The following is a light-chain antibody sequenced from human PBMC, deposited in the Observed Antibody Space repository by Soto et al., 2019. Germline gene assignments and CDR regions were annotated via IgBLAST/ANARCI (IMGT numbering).Light chain of an antibody. Sequence: QSALTQPRSVSGSPGQSVTISCTGASSDVGAYNYVYWYQQHPGKAPKLMIYDVSTRPSGVPDRFSGSKSGTTASLTISGLQAEDEADYYCCSYAGSPYVFGTGTKLTVL. CDR3: CSYAGSPYV. J-gene: IGLJ1*01. CDR2: DVS. CDR1: SSDVGAYNY. V-gene: IGLV2-11*01.